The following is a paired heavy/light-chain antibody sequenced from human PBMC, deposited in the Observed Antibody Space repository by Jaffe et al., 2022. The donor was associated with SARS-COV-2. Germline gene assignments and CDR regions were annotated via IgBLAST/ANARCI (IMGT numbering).Light chain of an antibody. CDR3: QTWGYGNDFVV. V-gene: IGLV4-69*01. CDR2: VESDGSH. Sequence: QLVLTQSPSASASLGASVKLTCTLTSGHSSYAVTWHQQHPQRGPRYLMKVESDGSHNRGDGIPDRFSGSSSGAERYLTISSLQPEDEADYYCQTWGYGNDFVVFGGGTKLTVL. J-gene: IGLJ2*01. CDR1: SGHSSYA.
Heavy chain of an antibody. CDR2: FSNDGSND. D-gene: IGHD3-10*01. J-gene: IGHJ4*02. CDR3: AKQAYYGSGVYFDS. V-gene: IGHV3-30*18. Sequence: QAHLVESGGGVVQPGGSLRLSCAASGFSFRKYGIHWVRQAPGNGLEWVAGFSNDGSNDYDTTYADSVKGRFTLTRDNSKDILYLDMDRLRTDDTAVFYCAKQAYYGSGVYFDSWGQGTRVVVSS. CDR1: GFSFRKYG.